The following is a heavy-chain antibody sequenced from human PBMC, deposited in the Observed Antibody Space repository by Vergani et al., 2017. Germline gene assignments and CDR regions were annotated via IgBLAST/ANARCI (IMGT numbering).Heavy chain of an antibody. CDR3: ARDRFLEWLLPFDY. Sequence: EVQLVESGGGLVKPGGSLRLSCAASGFTFSSYSMNWVRQAPGKGLEWVSSISSSSSYIYYADSVKGRFTISRDNAKNSLYLQMNSLRDEDTAVYYCARDRFLEWLLPFDYWGQGTLVTVSS. D-gene: IGHD3-3*01. V-gene: IGHV3-21*01. CDR1: GFTFSSYS. CDR2: ISSSSSYI. J-gene: IGHJ4*02.